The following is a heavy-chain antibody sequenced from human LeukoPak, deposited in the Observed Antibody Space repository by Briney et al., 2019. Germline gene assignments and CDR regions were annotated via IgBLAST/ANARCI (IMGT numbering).Heavy chain of an antibody. CDR3: AKNAGYSYGLYYFDY. Sequence: GGSLRLSCTASGFPFSSYALSWVRLAPGKGPEWVSRIISSGDITYYPDSLKGRFTISRDNSNNTVYLQMDSLRADDSAVYYCAKNAGYSYGLYYFDYWGQGALVTVSS. CDR2: IISSGDIT. D-gene: IGHD5-18*01. V-gene: IGHV3-23*01. CDR1: GFPFSSYA. J-gene: IGHJ4*02.